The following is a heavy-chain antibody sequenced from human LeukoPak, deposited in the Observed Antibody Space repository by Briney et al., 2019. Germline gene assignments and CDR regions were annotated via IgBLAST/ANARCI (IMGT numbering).Heavy chain of an antibody. D-gene: IGHD3-10*01. CDR2: INPNSGGT. CDR3: TRRHHYFVSGSYYNF. Sequence: GASVKVSFKASGYTFTGYYIFWVRQAPGQGLEWMGWINPNSGGTNYAQKFQGRVTMTRDTSISTAYMELSRLRSDDTAVFYCTRRHHYFVSGSYYNFWGQGTLVTVSS. J-gene: IGHJ4*02. V-gene: IGHV1-2*02. CDR1: GYTFTGYY.